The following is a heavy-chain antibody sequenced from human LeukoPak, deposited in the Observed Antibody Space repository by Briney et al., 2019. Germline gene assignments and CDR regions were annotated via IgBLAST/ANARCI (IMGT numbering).Heavy chain of an antibody. Sequence: GGSLRLSCAASAFTSSSYSMNWVRHAPGKGLEWVSSISSLSNYINYEDSVKGRFTISRDYAKNSLYLQMNSLRAEDTAVYYCARDWGNWDFDYWGQGTLVIVSS. CDR2: ISSLSNYI. CDR1: AFTSSSYS. D-gene: IGHD1-1*01. J-gene: IGHJ4*02. CDR3: ARDWGNWDFDY. V-gene: IGHV3-21*01.